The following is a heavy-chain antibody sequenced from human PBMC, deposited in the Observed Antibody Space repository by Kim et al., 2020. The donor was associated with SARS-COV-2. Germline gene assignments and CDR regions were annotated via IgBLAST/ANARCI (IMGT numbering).Heavy chain of an antibody. Sequence: ASVEVSCKVSGYTLSRLSMHWVRQAPGEGLEWMGGFDPQDGKIVYAQKFQGRVIMTEDTSTDTAYMEVTRLKSEDTAVYFCTTAAVEMATMSWGQGTLVT. CDR3: TTAAVEMATMS. J-gene: IGHJ4*02. D-gene: IGHD5-12*01. CDR1: GYTLSRLS. V-gene: IGHV1-24*01. CDR2: FDPQDGKI.